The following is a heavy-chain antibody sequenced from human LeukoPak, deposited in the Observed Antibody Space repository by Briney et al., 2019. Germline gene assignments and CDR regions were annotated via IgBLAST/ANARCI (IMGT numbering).Heavy chain of an antibody. CDR2: IHPEGNEK. J-gene: IGHJ4*02. CDR3: ARGDAFSGDH. V-gene: IGHV3-7*04. Sequence: GGSLRLSCAVSGFSITNFWMSWVRQAPGRGLEWVANIHPEGNEKYHVESVKGRFTLSRDNTKNLLFLQMNGLRVEDTAVYYCARGDAFSGDHWGQGTLVTVSS. CDR1: GFSITNFW.